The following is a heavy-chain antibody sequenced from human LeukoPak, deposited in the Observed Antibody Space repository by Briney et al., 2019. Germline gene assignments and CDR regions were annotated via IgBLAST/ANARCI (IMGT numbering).Heavy chain of an antibody. CDR2: ISYDGSNK. CDR3: ASATIFGVVIYY. V-gene: IGHV3-30*04. D-gene: IGHD3-3*01. CDR1: GFTFSSYA. J-gene: IGHJ4*02. Sequence: PGGSLRLSCAASGFTFSSYAMHWVRQAPGKGLEWVALISYDGSNKYYADSVKGRFTISRDNSKNTLYLQMNSLRAEDTAVYYCASATIFGVVIYYWGQGTLVTVSS.